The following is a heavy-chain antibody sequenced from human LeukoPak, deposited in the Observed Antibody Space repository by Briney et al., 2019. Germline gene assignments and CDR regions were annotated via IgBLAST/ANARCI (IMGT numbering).Heavy chain of an antibody. CDR1: GFTFSSYS. CDR2: ISSSSSTI. Sequence: PGGSLRLSCAASGFTFSSYSMNWVRQAPGKGLEWVSYISSSSSTIYYADSVKGRFTISRDNAKNSLYLQMNSLRAEDTAVYYCARAYPRSWNDASGDYMDVWGKGTTVTVSS. CDR3: ARAYPRSWNDASGDYMDV. J-gene: IGHJ6*03. D-gene: IGHD1-1*01. V-gene: IGHV3-48*04.